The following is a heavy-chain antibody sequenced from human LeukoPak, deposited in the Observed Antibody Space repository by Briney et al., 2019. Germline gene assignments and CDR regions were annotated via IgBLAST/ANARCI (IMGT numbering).Heavy chain of an antibody. D-gene: IGHD4/OR15-4a*01. J-gene: IGHJ4*02. V-gene: IGHV3-7*03. CDR3: VRRAGAYSQPYDY. CDR1: GFPFNKYW. Sequence: GGSLRLSCAVSGFPFNKYWMSGVRHAPGGGREWVAYINKDGSEVHCVDSVKGRFTLSKDNTKNTRYLQINSLRADDTAVYYCVRRAGAYSQPYDYWGQGTLVTVSS. CDR2: INKDGSEV.